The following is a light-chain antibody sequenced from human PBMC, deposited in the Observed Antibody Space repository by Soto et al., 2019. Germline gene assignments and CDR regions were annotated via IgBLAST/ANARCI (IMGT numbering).Light chain of an antibody. V-gene: IGLV1-40*01. J-gene: IGLJ2*01. CDR1: SSNIGAGYD. CDR3: QSYDSSLSVV. Sequence: QSVLTQPPSESGAPGQRVTISCTGSSSNIGAGYDVHWYQQLPGTAPKRLMYGNSNRPSGVPDRFSGSKSGTSASLAITGLQAEDEADYYCQSYDSSLSVVFGGGTKVTVL. CDR2: GNS.